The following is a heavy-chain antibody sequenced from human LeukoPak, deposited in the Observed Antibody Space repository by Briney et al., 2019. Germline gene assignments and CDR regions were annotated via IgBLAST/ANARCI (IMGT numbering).Heavy chain of an antibody. V-gene: IGHV4-4*07. D-gene: IGHD1-1*01. CDR3: ARVRPNWNDGTFDY. CDR2: IYPSGGT. Sequence: SETLSLTCTVSGASITNYYWSWIRQSAGKGLEWIGRIYPSGGTHSNPSLKSRVTMSLDTSKNQFSLGLSSVTAADTAVYYCARVRPNWNDGTFDYWGQGTLVTVSS. CDR1: GASITNYY. J-gene: IGHJ4*02.